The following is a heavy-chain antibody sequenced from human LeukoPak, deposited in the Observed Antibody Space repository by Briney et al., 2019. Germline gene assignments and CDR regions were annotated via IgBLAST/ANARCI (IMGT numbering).Heavy chain of an antibody. CDR2: IYYSGST. V-gene: IGHV4-39*01. J-gene: IGHJ4*02. Sequence: SETLSLTCTVSGGSISSSSYYWGWIRQPPGKGLEWIGSIYYSGSTYYNPSLKSRVTISVDTSKNQFSLKLGSVTAADTAVYYCARHNGLSSGYDYWGQGTLVTVSS. CDR3: ARHNGLSSGYDY. CDR1: GGSISSSSYY. D-gene: IGHD6-19*01.